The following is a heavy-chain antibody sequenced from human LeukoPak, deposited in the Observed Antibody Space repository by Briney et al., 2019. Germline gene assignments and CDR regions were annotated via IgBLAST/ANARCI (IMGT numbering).Heavy chain of an antibody. D-gene: IGHD3-22*01. V-gene: IGHV3-30*02. CDR1: GFTFSSYG. CDR3: ARAEAGGTYYYDSSGYYYVY. CDR2: IRYDGSNK. Sequence: GGSLRLSCAASGFTFSSYGMHWVRQAPGKGLEWVAFIRYDGSNKYYADSVKGRFTISRDNAKNLLYLQMNSLRAEDTAVYYCARAEAGGTYYYDSSGYYYVYWGQGTLVTVSS. J-gene: IGHJ4*02.